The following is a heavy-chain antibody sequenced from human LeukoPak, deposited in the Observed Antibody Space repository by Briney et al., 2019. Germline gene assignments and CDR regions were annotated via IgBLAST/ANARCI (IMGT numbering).Heavy chain of an antibody. J-gene: IGHJ4*02. V-gene: IGHV3-23*01. CDR1: GLTFSSYA. Sequence: GGSLRLSCTASGLTFSSYAMSWVRQAPGKGLKWVSAISGSGGSTYYADSVKGRFTISRDNSKNTLYLQMNSLRAEDTAVYYCAKGAYDYVWGSYRYGSQGSYFDYWGQGTLVTVSS. D-gene: IGHD3-16*02. CDR2: ISGSGGST. CDR3: AKGAYDYVWGSYRYGSQGSYFDY.